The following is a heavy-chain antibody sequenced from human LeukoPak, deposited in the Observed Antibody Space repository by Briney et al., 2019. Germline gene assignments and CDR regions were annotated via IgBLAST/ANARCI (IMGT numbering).Heavy chain of an antibody. CDR3: ARDDCSGGSCYSTFNYYYTMDV. Sequence: PGGSLRLSCAASGFTFNNYAIHWVRQAPGKGLEWVAVISFDGSNKYYADSVRGRFIVSRDNSENAVFLQMNRLRAEDTAVYYCARDDCSGGSCYSTFNYYYTMDVWGQGTTVTVSS. CDR1: GFTFNNYA. V-gene: IGHV3-30-3*01. J-gene: IGHJ6*02. D-gene: IGHD2-15*01. CDR2: ISFDGSNK.